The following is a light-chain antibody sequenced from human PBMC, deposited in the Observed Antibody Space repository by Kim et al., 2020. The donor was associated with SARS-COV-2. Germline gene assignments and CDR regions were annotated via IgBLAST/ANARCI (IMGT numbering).Light chain of an antibody. Sequence: SVTSSCSQRNANTGSNAVVWFQHVPGNPPKLLIPTSTMRPSWVPDRFSASKSGTSASLSISGLQSENEADYYCSARDDSVNGWVFGGGTKVTVL. CDR2: TST. J-gene: IGLJ3*02. CDR3: SARDDSVNGWV. V-gene: IGLV1-44*01. CDR1: NANTGSNA.